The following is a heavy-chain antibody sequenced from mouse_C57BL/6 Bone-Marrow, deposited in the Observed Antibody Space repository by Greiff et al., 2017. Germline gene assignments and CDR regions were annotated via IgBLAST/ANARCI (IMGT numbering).Heavy chain of an antibody. CDR1: GYTFTSYG. J-gene: IGHJ3*01. CDR2: IYPRSGNT. V-gene: IGHV1-81*01. D-gene: IGHD4-1*01. Sequence: VQLQESGAELARPGASVKLSCKASGYTFTSYGISWVKQRTGQGLEWIGEIYPRSGNTYYNEKFKGKATLTADKSSSTAYMELRSLTSEDSAVYFCARWPGSWFAYWGQGTLVTVSA. CDR3: ARWPGSWFAY.